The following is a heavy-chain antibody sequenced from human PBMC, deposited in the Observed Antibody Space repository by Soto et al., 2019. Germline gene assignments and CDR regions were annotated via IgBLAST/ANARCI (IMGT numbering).Heavy chain of an antibody. V-gene: IGHV3-30*18. CDR1: GFTFSSFG. J-gene: IGHJ4*02. Sequence: QVQLVESGGGVVQPGRSLRLSYAASGFTFSSFGMHWVRQAPGKGLEWVTFISWDGSKKFYADSVKGRFTISRDNSKNTLYVQMNSLRGEDTAVYYCAKGWSDNLLTGYSAPYDDWGQGTLVTVSS. D-gene: IGHD3-9*01. CDR3: AKGWSDNLLTGYSAPYDD. CDR2: ISWDGSKK.